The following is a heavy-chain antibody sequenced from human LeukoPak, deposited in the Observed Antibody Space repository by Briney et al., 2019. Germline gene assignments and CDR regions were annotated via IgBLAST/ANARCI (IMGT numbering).Heavy chain of an antibody. CDR2: IYTSGST. CDR3: AREVAYYDFWSGYYSGNHDAFDI. J-gene: IGHJ3*02. CDR1: GGSISSYY. Sequence: SETLSLTCTVSGGSISSYYWSWIRQPAGKGLEWIGRIYTSGSTNYNPSLKSRVTMSVDTSKNQFSLKPSSVTAADTAVYYCAREVAYYDFWSGYYSGNHDAFDIWGQGTMVTVSS. V-gene: IGHV4-4*07. D-gene: IGHD3-3*01.